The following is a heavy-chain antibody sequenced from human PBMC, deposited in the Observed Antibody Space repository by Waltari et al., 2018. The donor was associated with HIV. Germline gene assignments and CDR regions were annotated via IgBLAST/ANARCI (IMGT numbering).Heavy chain of an antibody. CDR2: IKEDGDDK. CDR3: ARHRVWYTISSLDY. V-gene: IGHV3-7*01. D-gene: IGHD2-8*01. Sequence: EVQVVDSGGGLVQPGGSLRLSCATSGFTFSAYWMSWFRQAPGKGMEGVASIKEDGDDKYYVDSVKGRFTISRDNAENSLSLQMTALRAEDTAIYFCARHRVWYTISSLDYWGQGTLVTVS. J-gene: IGHJ4*02. CDR1: GFTFSAYW.